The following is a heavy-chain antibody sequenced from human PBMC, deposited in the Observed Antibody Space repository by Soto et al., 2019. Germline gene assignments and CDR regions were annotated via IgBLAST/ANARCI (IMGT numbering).Heavy chain of an antibody. CDR3: ARGIQYRYGMDV. V-gene: IGHV3-74*01. Sequence: EVQLVESGGGLVQPGGSLRLSCAAAGFTFSDHWMHWVRQAPGKGLVWVSRINGDGTNTFYADSVKGRFSISRDNAKNTVYLHMYSLRGEDTAVYYCARGIQYRYGMDVWGQGTTVNVS. CDR2: INGDGTNT. J-gene: IGHJ6*02. CDR1: GFTFSDHW. D-gene: IGHD4-4*01.